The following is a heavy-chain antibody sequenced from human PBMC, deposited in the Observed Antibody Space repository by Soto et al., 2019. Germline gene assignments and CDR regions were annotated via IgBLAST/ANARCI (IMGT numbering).Heavy chain of an antibody. Sequence: SETLSLTCTVSGGSISSSSYYWGWIRQPPGKGLEWIGSIYYSGSTYYNPSLKSRVTISIDTSKNQISLKLSSVTAADTAVYYCARSLYYFDYWGQGTLVTVSS. CDR1: GGSISSSSYY. V-gene: IGHV4-39*01. J-gene: IGHJ4*02. CDR3: ARSLYYFDY. CDR2: IYYSGST.